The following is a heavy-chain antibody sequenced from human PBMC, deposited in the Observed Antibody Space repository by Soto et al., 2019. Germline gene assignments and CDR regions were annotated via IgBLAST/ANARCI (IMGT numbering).Heavy chain of an antibody. Sequence: PSETLSLTCTVSGYSINTGYYWGWIRQPPGKGLEWIGSIYHSGSAYYNPSLKSRVTISVDTSKNQFSLKLSSVTAADTAVYYCAREWFGELLYGYYYYGMDVWGQGTTVTVSS. CDR2: IYHSGSA. CDR1: GYSINTGYY. D-gene: IGHD3-10*01. J-gene: IGHJ6*02. CDR3: AREWFGELLYGYYYYGMDV. V-gene: IGHV4-38-2*02.